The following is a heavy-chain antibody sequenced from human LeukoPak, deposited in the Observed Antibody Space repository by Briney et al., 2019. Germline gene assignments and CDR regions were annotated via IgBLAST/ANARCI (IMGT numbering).Heavy chain of an antibody. CDR3: PIASVYDSSGS. D-gene: IGHD3-22*01. CDR1: GFTFSSYG. V-gene: IGHV3-23*01. CDR2: ISGSGGST. Sequence: GGSLRLSCAASGFTFSSYGMSWVRQAPGKGLEWVSAISGSGGSTYYADSVKGRFTISRDNSKNTLYLQMNSLRAEDTAVYYCPIASVYDSSGSWGQGTLVTVSS. J-gene: IGHJ5*02.